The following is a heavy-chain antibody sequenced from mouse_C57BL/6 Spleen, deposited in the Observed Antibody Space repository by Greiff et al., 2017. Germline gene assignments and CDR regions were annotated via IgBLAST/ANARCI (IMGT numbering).Heavy chain of an antibody. V-gene: IGHV1-64*01. J-gene: IGHJ3*01. CDR1: GYTFTSYW. CDR2: IHPNSGST. D-gene: IGHD2-1*01. CDR3: ASIYYGNYWFAY. Sequence: VQLQQPGAELVKPGASVKLSCKASGYTFTSYWMHWVKQRPGQGLEWIGMIHPNSGSTNYNEKFKSKATLTVDKSSSTAYMQLSSLTSEDSAVYYCASIYYGNYWFAYWGQGTLVTVSA.